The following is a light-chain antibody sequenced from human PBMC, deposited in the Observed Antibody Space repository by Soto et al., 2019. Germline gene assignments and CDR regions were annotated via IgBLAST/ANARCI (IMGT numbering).Light chain of an antibody. CDR2: DAS. J-gene: IGKJ5*01. CDR1: QGIGTY. CDR3: QQYDNLPT. V-gene: IGKV1-33*01. Sequence: DIQMTQSPSAISASVGDRVTIACRASQGIGTYLAWYQHKAGKAPELMIYDASNSETGVPSRFSGSGSGTDFTITISSLQPEDIATYYCQQYDNLPTFGQGTRLEIK.